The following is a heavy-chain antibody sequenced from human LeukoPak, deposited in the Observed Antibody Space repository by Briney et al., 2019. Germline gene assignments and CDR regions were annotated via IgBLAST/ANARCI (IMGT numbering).Heavy chain of an antibody. J-gene: IGHJ4*02. CDR1: GFTFSSYG. Sequence: PGGSLRLSCAASGFTFSSYGMSWVRQAPGKGLEWVANIKQDGSEKYYVDSVKGRFTISRDNAKNSLYLQMNSLRAEDTAVYYCGLVDSSGYYHWGQGTLVTVSS. CDR2: IKQDGSEK. CDR3: GLVDSSGYYH. D-gene: IGHD3-22*01. V-gene: IGHV3-7*01.